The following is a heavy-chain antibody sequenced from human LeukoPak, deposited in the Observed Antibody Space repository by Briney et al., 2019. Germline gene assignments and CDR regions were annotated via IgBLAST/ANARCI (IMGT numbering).Heavy chain of an antibody. CDR2: INDDGVEK. CDR3: ARDRAYGALDL. D-gene: IGHD1-26*01. V-gene: IGHV3-7*05. J-gene: IGHJ3*01. Sequence: PGGSLRLSCAASGFTFKKTWMTWVRQAPGKGLEWVANINDDGVEKYYVDSVRGRFTISRDNVRNSLYLQLNSLRAEDTAVYFCARDRAYGALDLWGLGTVVTVSS. CDR1: GFTFKKTW.